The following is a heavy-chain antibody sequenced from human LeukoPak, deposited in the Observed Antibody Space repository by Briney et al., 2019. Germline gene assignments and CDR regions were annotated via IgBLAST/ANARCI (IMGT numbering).Heavy chain of an antibody. Sequence: SETLSFTCTVSGGSISSYYWSWIRQPPGKGLEWIGYIYYSGSTNYNPSLKSRVTISVDTSKNQFSLNLSSVTAADTAVYYCAAHCSGGSCYSEVPDWGQGTLVTVSS. CDR2: IYYSGST. V-gene: IGHV4-59*01. CDR1: GGSISSYY. D-gene: IGHD2-15*01. CDR3: AAHCSGGSCYSEVPD. J-gene: IGHJ4*02.